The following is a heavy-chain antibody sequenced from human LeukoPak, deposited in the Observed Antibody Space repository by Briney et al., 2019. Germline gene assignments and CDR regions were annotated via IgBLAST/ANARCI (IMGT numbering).Heavy chain of an antibody. J-gene: IGHJ4*02. D-gene: IGHD4-17*01. Sequence: GGSLRLSCAASGFTFSNAWMSWVRQAPGKGLEWVGRIKSKTDGGTTGYAAPVKGRFTISRDDSKNTLYLQMNSLKTEDTAVYYCTTDEDYGDSVAYFDYWGRGTLVTVSS. CDR3: TTDEDYGDSVAYFDY. CDR2: IKSKTDGGTT. CDR1: GFTFSNAW. V-gene: IGHV3-15*01.